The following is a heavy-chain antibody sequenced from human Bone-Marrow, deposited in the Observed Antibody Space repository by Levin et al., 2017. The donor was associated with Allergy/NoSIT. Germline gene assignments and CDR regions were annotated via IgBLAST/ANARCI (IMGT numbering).Heavy chain of an antibody. CDR1: GFSFSRYS. V-gene: IGHV3-30-3*01. J-gene: IGHJ6*03. CDR3: ARDGELGGYFFYMDV. D-gene: IGHD3-16*01. CDR2: ISYESTNI. Sequence: GGSLRLSCAVSGFSFSRYSLHWVRLAPGKGLEWVALISYESTNILYADSVMGRFTVSRDNSKNTVYLQMNSLRAEDTAVYYCARDGELGGYFFYMDVWGKGTTVTVSS.